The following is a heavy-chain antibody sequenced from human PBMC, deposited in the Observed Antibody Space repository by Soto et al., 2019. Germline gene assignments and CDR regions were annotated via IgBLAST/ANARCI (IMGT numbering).Heavy chain of an antibody. J-gene: IGHJ3*01. CDR1: GFSLRISGVG. D-gene: IGHD2-15*01. V-gene: IGHV2-5*02. CDR3: AHSATVSDAFDL. Sequence: QITLKESGPPLVKPTQTLTLTCTFSGFSLRISGVGVGWIRQPPGKALEWLALIYWDDDKRYSPSLKSRLTITKDTSKNQVVLTITNMNPVDTATDYCAHSATVSDAFDLWGQGTMVTVSS. CDR2: IYWDDDK.